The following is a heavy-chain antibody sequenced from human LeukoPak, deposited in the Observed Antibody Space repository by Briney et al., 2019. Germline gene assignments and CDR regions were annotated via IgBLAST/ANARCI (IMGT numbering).Heavy chain of an antibody. CDR2: ITNGGSTI. V-gene: IGHV3-48*01. CDR1: GFTFTNHG. D-gene: IGHD3-10*01. Sequence: GGSLRLSCVASGFTFTNHGMTWVRQAPGKGLEWVAYITNGGSTIYYADSVKGRFTISRDNAKNSLYLQMNSLRAEDTAVYYCARDFAVLDGSGSYSSDYWGQGTLVTVSS. J-gene: IGHJ4*02. CDR3: ARDFAVLDGSGSYSSDY.